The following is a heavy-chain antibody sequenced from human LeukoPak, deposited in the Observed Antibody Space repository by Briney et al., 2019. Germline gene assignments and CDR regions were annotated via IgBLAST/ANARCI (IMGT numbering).Heavy chain of an antibody. J-gene: IGHJ4*02. D-gene: IGHD3-22*01. Sequence: PGGSLRLSCAASGFTFSSYSMNWVRHAPGKGLDWVSYISSSSNTIYYADSVKGRSTISRDNAKNSLYLQMNSLRDEDTAVYYCARAHGGSGYYLPLDYWGQGTLVTVSS. CDR2: ISSSSNTI. V-gene: IGHV3-48*02. CDR3: ARAHGGSGYYLPLDY. CDR1: GFTFSSYS.